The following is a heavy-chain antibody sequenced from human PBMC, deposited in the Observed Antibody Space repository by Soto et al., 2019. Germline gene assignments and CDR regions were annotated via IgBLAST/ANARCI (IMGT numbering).Heavy chain of an antibody. CDR3: ARVVAAAGTCWFDP. Sequence: ASVKVSCKASGYTFPSYGISWVRQAPGQGLEWMGWISAYNGNTNYAQKLQGRVTMTTDTSTSTAYMELRSLRSDDTAVYYCARVVAAAGTCWFDPWGQGTLVTVSS. J-gene: IGHJ5*02. D-gene: IGHD6-13*01. V-gene: IGHV1-18*01. CDR1: GYTFPSYG. CDR2: ISAYNGNT.